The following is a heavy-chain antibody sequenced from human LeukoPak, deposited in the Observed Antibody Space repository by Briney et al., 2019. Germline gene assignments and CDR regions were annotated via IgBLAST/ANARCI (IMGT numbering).Heavy chain of an antibody. CDR2: INPNSGGT. J-gene: IGHJ4*02. Sequence: GGSLRLSCAASGYTFSGHYMHWVRQAPGQGLEWMGWINPNSGGTNYAQKFQGRVTMTRDTSISTAYLELSRLRSDDTAVYYCASPLEPAAIEVMGYWGQGTLVTVSS. V-gene: IGHV1-2*02. CDR3: ASPLEPAAIEVMGY. D-gene: IGHD2-2*01. CDR1: GYTFSGHY.